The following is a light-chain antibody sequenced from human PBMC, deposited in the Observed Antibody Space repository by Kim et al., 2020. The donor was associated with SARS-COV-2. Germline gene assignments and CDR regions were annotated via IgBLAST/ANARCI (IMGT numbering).Light chain of an antibody. CDR2: TYI. CDR1: TSDIGAGYA. CDR3: QSYDSSLSASVV. J-gene: IGLJ2*01. Sequence: VPLSRPRSTSDIGAGYARPWYTPLPGTAPTLLIYTYINRPSGVPDRFSGSKFGTSASLAITGLQAEDEAEYYCQSYDSSLSASVVFGGGTQLTVL. V-gene: IGLV1-40*01.